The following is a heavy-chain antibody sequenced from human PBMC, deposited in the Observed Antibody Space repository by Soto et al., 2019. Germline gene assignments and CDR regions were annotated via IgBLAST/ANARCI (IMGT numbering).Heavy chain of an antibody. J-gene: IGHJ4*02. CDR3: ARWEQPLFDY. CDR2: ISSDGNHK. V-gene: IGHV3-30-3*01. D-gene: IGHD1-26*01. CDR1: GFTVSAYT. Sequence: QVQLVESGGGVVQPGRSLRLSCAPSGFTVSAYTMHWVRQAPCKGLEWVAVISSDGNHKSYTDSVKGRFTRSRDTSTNTLYLQMNILRAEDTAVYYCARWEQPLFDYWGQGTLVTVSS.